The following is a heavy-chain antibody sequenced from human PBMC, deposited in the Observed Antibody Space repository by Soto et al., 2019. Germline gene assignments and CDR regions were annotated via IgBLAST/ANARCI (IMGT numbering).Heavy chain of an antibody. Sequence: SVKVSCKASGGTFSSDAISWLRQAPGQGLEWMGGIIPIFGTANYAQKFQGRVTITADESTSTAYMELSSLRSEDTAVYYCARVASYSYYYGMDVWGQGTTVTVSS. CDR2: IIPIFGTA. V-gene: IGHV1-69*13. CDR3: ARVASYSYYYGMDV. J-gene: IGHJ6*02. CDR1: GGTFSSDA.